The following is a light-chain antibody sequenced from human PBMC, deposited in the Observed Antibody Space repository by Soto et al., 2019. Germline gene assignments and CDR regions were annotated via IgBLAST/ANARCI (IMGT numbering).Light chain of an antibody. CDR3: QQRSTRPLT. CDR2: DAS. V-gene: IGKV3-11*01. J-gene: IGKJ4*01. Sequence: EIVLTQSPATLSLSPGEIATLSCRASQSVSSYLAWYQQKPGQAPRLLVYDASNRATGIPARFSGSGSGTDLSLTISSLEPEDFAVYYCQQRSTRPLTFGGGTKVEIK. CDR1: QSVSSY.